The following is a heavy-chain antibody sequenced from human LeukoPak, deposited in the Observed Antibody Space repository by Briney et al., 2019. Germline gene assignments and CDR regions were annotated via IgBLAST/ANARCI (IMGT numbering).Heavy chain of an antibody. J-gene: IGHJ4*02. CDR3: AAFIVATSNFVDY. CDR2: IVVGSGNT. Sequence: SVKVSCKASGFTFTSSAMQWVRQARGQRLEWIGWIVVGSGNTNYAQKFQERVTITRDMSTSTAYMGLSSLRSEDTAVYYCAAFIVATSNFVDYWGQGTLVTVSS. CDR1: GFTFTSSA. V-gene: IGHV1-58*02. D-gene: IGHD5-12*01.